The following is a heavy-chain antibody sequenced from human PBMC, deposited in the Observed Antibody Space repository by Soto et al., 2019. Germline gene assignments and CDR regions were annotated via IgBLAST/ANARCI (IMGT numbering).Heavy chain of an antibody. CDR1: GFTFSSYG. V-gene: IGHV3-30*18. Sequence: GGSLSLSCAASGFTFSSYGMHWVRQAPGKGLEWVAVISYDGSNKYYADSVKGRFTISRDNSKNTLYLQMNSLRAEDTAVYYCAKDPMTGTLAAPDDSGKGTLVTVSS. D-gene: IGHD1-1*01. CDR3: AKDPMTGTLAAPDD. J-gene: IGHJ4*02. CDR2: ISYDGSNK.